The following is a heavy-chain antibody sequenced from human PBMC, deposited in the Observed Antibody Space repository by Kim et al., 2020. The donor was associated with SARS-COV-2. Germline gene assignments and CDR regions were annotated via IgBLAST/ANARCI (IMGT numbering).Heavy chain of an antibody. J-gene: IGHJ4*02. CDR3: ARGHGGYSYGPFDY. V-gene: IGHV4-31*02. Sequence: NPSLKSRVTISVDTSKNQFSLKLSSVTAADTAVYYCARGHGGYSYGPFDYWGQGTLVTVSS. D-gene: IGHD5-18*01.